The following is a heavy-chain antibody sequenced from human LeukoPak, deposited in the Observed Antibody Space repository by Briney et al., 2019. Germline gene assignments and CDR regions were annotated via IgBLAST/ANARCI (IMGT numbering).Heavy chain of an antibody. Sequence: ASVKVSCKASGYTFTTYGINWVRQAPGQGLEWMGWINPNSGGTNYQGRVTMTRDTSISTAYMELSRLRSDDTAVYYCARNIWFGESSDAFDIWGQGTMVTVSS. CDR3: ARNIWFGESSDAFDI. V-gene: IGHV1-2*02. D-gene: IGHD3-10*01. CDR2: INPNSGGT. CDR1: GYTFTTYG. J-gene: IGHJ3*02.